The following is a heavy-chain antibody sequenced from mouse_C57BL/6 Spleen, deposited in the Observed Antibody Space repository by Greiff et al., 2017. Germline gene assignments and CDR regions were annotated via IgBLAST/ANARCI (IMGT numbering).Heavy chain of an antibody. J-gene: IGHJ4*01. V-gene: IGHV1-59*01. Sequence: QVQLQQPGAELVRPGTSVKLSCKASGYTFTSYWMHWVKQRPGQGLEWIGVIDPSDSYTNYNQKFKGKATLTVDTSSSTAYMQLSSLTSEDSAVYYCARYSYYAMDYWGQGTSVAVSS. CDR2: IDPSDSYT. CDR1: GYTFTSYW. CDR3: ARYSYYAMDY.